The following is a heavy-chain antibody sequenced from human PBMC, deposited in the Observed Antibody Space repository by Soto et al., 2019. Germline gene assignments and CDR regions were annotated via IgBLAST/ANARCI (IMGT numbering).Heavy chain of an antibody. CDR3: ARCQLRHYSSGWHLGY. D-gene: IGHD6-19*01. J-gene: IGHJ4*02. Sequence: QVQLVQSGAEVKKPGASVKVSCKASGYTFTGYYMHWVRQAPGQGLEWMGWINPNSGGTNYAQKFHGRVTMTRDTPISTADMELSRLRSDDTAVYYCARCQLRHYSSGWHLGYWGQGPLVTVSS. CDR1: GYTFTGYY. V-gene: IGHV1-2*02. CDR2: INPNSGGT.